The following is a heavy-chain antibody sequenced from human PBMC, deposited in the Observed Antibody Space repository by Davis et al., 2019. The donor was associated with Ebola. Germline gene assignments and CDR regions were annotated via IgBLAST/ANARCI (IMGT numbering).Heavy chain of an antibody. CDR2: SRNQKNHYNT. V-gene: IGHV3-72*01. Sequence: PGGSLRLSCGVSGFPFSAYFMDWVRLTPGTGLEWVGLSRNQKNHYNTEYAASVRGRFTISRDDSKKSMYLQMNSLRTEDTAVYYCVTENWYRFESWGQGTLVTVSS. CDR1: GFPFSAYF. CDR3: VTENWYRFES. J-gene: IGHJ4*02. D-gene: IGHD1/OR15-1a*01.